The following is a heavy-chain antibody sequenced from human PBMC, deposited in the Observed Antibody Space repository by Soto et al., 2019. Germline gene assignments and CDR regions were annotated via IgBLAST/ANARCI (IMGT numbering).Heavy chain of an antibody. D-gene: IGHD4-4*01. V-gene: IGHV3-53*01. Sequence: GGSLRLSCAASGFTVSSNYMSWVHQAPGQGLEWVSVIYSGGSTYYADSVKGRFTISRDNSKNTLYLQMNSLRAEDTAVYYCARGPSGTTVTTQSRPNDYWGQGTLVTVSS. J-gene: IGHJ4*02. CDR2: IYSGGST. CDR1: GFTVSSNY. CDR3: ARGPSGTTVTTQSRPNDY.